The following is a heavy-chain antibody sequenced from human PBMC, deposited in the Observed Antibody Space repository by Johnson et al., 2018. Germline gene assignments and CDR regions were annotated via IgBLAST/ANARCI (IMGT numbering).Heavy chain of an antibody. Sequence: VQLQESGGGLVQPGGSLRLSCAASGFTFSSSWMHWVRQAPGKGLVWVSHINSDGSITSYVDSVKGRFTISRDNAKNTLYLQMNSLGAEDTAVYYCASALWSGGVWGKGTTVTVAS. CDR3: ASALWSGGV. CDR2: INSDGSIT. V-gene: IGHV3-74*01. D-gene: IGHD2-21*01. CDR1: GFTFSSSW. J-gene: IGHJ6*04.